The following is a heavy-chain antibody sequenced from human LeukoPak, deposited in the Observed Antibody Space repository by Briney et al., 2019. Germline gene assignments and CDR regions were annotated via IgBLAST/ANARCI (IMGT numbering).Heavy chain of an antibody. D-gene: IGHD6-13*01. V-gene: IGHV3-23*01. CDR3: AKAPAAATKYYYGMDV. CDR2: ISGSGGAT. J-gene: IGHJ6*02. CDR1: GFTFNNYA. Sequence: PGGSLRLSCAASGFTFNNYAMSWVRQAPGKGLEWVSAISGSGGATYYADSVKGRFTISRDNSKNTLSLHMNSLRVEDTAVYYCAKAPAAATKYYYGMDVWGQGTTVTVSS.